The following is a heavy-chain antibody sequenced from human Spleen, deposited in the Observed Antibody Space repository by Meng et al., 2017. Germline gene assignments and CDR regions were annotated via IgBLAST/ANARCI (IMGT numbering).Heavy chain of an antibody. D-gene: IGHD3-10*01. CDR2: PNEDGRIT. Sequence: EGQLVESGGGLVQPGGSLRLSCAASGFTFSRYWMHWVRQVTGKVLVWVSQPNEDGRITDYADSVKCRFTISRDNAKNTLFLQMNSLRAEDTAVYYCARDISGISDFWGQGILVTVSS. CDR1: GFTFSRYW. CDR3: ARDISGISDF. J-gene: IGHJ4*02. V-gene: IGHV3-74*01.